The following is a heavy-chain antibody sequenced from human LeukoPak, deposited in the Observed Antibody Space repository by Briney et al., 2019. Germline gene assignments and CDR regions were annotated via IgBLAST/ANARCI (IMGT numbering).Heavy chain of an antibody. Sequence: GGSLRLSCAASGFTFSSYEMNWVRQAPGKGLEWVSYISSSGSTIYYADSVKGRFTISRDNAKNSLYLQMNSLRAEDTAVYYCAERGITMIGGVWGKGTTVTIAS. J-gene: IGHJ6*04. D-gene: IGHD3-10*02. CDR2: ISSSGSTI. V-gene: IGHV3-48*03. CDR1: GFTFSSYE. CDR3: AERGITMIGGV.